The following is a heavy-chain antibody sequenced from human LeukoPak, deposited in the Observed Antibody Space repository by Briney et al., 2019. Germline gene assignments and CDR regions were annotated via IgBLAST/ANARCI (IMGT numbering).Heavy chain of an antibody. CDR3: ARGMSGYTEDPFDI. J-gene: IGHJ3*02. CDR1: GYTFTSYS. CDR2: ISSYNGNT. D-gene: IGHD2-2*02. Sequence: ASVKVSCKSSGYTFTSYSINWVRQAPGQGHEWMAWISSYNGNTNYAQKFHGRVTLTRDTSTSTAYMELRSLRSDDTAVYFCARGMSGYTEDPFDIWGQGTVVTVSS. V-gene: IGHV1-18*01.